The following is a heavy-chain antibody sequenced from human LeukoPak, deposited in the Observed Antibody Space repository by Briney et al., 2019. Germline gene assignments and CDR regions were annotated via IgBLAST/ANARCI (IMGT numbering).Heavy chain of an antibody. V-gene: IGHV3-23*01. J-gene: IGHJ4*02. CDR1: GFTFSSYA. CDR2: ISGSGGST. Sequence: GGSLRLSCAASGFTFSSYAMSWVRQAPGKGLEWVSAISGSGGSTYYADSVKGRFTISRDNSKNTLYLQMNSLRAEDTAVYYCAKDSRYQPLSFITSGFFDYWGQGTLVTVSS. CDR3: AKDSRYQPLSFITSGFFDY. D-gene: IGHD2-2*01.